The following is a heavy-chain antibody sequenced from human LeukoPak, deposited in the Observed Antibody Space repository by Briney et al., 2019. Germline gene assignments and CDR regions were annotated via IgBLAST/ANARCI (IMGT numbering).Heavy chain of an antibody. Sequence: GGSLRLSCAASGFTFSDYYISWIRQAPGKGLEWVSYISSSGSTIYYADSVKGRFTISRDNAKNTLHLQMNSLRAEDTAVYYCARGTRGSGTASDYWGQGTLVTVSS. J-gene: IGHJ4*02. CDR1: GFTFSDYY. CDR2: ISSSGSTI. CDR3: ARGTRGSGTASDY. D-gene: IGHD3-10*01. V-gene: IGHV3-11*04.